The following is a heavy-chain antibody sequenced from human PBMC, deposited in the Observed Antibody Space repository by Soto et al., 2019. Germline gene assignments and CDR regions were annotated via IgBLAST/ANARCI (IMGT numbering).Heavy chain of an antibody. CDR1: GDSISSMNW. CDR3: ARYDYGSGNDYNIDY. Sequence: VQLQESGPGLVKPSGTLSLTCAVSGDSISSMNWWSWVRQPPGKGLEWIGEIHHSGSTNYNPSLKSRVTISVEKSKNQFSLKLSSVTAADTAVYYCARYDYGSGNDYNIDYWGQGILVTVSS. D-gene: IGHD3-10*01. J-gene: IGHJ4*02. V-gene: IGHV4-4*02. CDR2: IHHSGST.